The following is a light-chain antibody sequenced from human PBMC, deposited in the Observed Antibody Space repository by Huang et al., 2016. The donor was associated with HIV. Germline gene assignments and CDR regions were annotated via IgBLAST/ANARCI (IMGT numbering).Light chain of an antibody. CDR2: GAS. CDR1: QNIGGW. Sequence: DIQMTQSPSSLSASVGDSVTITCRASQNIGGWLAWYQQKPGKAPNLLIDGASTLQSGVPSRFSGSGFGTDFTLTISSLQPEDFATYYCQQANSFPPLTFGGGTKLEIK. J-gene: IGKJ4*01. CDR3: QQANSFPPLT. V-gene: IGKV1D-12*01.